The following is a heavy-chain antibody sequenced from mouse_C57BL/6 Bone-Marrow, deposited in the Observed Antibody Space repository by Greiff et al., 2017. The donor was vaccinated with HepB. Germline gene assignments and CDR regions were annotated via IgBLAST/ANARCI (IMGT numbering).Heavy chain of an antibody. V-gene: IGHV1-76*01. D-gene: IGHD1-1*01. J-gene: IGHJ1*03. CDR1: GYTFTDYY. CDR3: ARRGSSYDWYFDV. Sequence: VQLQQSGAELVRPGASVKLSCKASGYTFTDYYINWVKQRPGQGLEWIARIYPGSGNTYYNEKFKGKATLTAEKSSSTAYMQLSSLTSEDSAVYFCARRGSSYDWYFDVWGTGTTVTVSS. CDR2: IYPGSGNT.